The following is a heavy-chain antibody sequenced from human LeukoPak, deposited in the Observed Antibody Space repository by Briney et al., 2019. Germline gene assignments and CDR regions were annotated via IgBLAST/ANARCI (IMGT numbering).Heavy chain of an antibody. CDR2: VHYSGST. V-gene: IGHV4-59*01. J-gene: IGHJ4*02. Sequence: SETLSLTCTVSGGSISSYFWSWIRQPPGKGLEWIGYVHYSGSTNYNPSLKSRLTISVDTSKNQFSLKLTSVTAADTAVYYRARVVPDGYSDYWGQGTLVTVSS. D-gene: IGHD5-24*01. CDR3: ARVVPDGYSDY. CDR1: GGSISSYF.